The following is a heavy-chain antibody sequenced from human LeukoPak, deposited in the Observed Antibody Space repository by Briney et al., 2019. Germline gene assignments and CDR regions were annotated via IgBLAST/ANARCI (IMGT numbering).Heavy chain of an antibody. CDR1: GYTFTSYG. CDR3: ARDRRAVLNWFDP. D-gene: IGHD6-19*01. V-gene: IGHV1-18*01. J-gene: IGHJ5*02. CDR2: ISAYNGNT. Sequence: ASVKVSCKASGYTFTSYGISWVGQAPGQGREGRGWISAYNGNTNYAQKLQGRVTMTTDTSTSTAYVELRSLRSDDTAVYYCARDRRAVLNWFDPWGQGTLVTVSS.